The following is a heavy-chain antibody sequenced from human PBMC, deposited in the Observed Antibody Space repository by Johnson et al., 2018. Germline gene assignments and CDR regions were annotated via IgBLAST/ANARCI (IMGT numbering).Heavy chain of an antibody. D-gene: IGHD3-22*01. CDR3: ARGRKYYYDSRGSLVDV. Sequence: VQLVQSGGGLVQPGGSLRLSCAASGFTFRSYDMHWVRQATGKGLAWVSAIGTAGDTYYPCSVNGRFTISRENAKNSLYLQMNSLRAGDTAGYYWARGRKYYYDSRGSLVDVWGKGTTVTVSS. J-gene: IGHJ6*04. CDR1: GFTFRSYD. V-gene: IGHV3-13*01. CDR2: IGTAGDT.